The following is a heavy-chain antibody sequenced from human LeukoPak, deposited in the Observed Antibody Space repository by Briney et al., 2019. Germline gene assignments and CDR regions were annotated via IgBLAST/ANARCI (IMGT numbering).Heavy chain of an antibody. V-gene: IGHV3-23*01. CDR3: ARGKAAAGIPGPFYYYGMDV. Sequence: RGSLRLSYAASGFTFSSYAMSWVRQAPGKGLEWVSAISGSGGSTYYADSVKGRFTISRDNSKNTLYLQMNSLRAEDTAVYYCARGKAAAGIPGPFYYYGMDVWGQGTTVTVSS. D-gene: IGHD6-13*01. CDR1: GFTFSSYA. CDR2: ISGSGGST. J-gene: IGHJ6*02.